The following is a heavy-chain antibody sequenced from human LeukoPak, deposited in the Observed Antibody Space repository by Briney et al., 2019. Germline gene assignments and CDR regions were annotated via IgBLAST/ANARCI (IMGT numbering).Heavy chain of an antibody. J-gene: IGHJ1*01. D-gene: IGHD3-22*01. CDR3: ARRAVEDYYDGSCYFAFQH. V-gene: IGHV5-51*01. Sequence: GESLKISCKGSGYRFTSYWIGWVRRTPGKGLEWMGIIHPGDSISRYSPSFQGQVSISVDKSINTAYLQWGSLKASDTAMYYCARRAVEDYYDGSCYFAFQHWGQGALVTVSS. CDR2: IHPGDSIS. CDR1: GYRFTSYW.